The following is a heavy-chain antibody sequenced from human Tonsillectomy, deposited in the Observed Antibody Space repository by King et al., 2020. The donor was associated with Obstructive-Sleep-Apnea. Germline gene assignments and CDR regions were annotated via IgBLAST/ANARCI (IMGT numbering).Heavy chain of an antibody. CDR1: GYTFTTYS. Sequence: VQLVEYGSELKKPGASVKVSCKASGYTFTTYSMNWVRQAPGQGLEWMGWINTNTGNPTYAQGFTGRFVFSLDTSVSTAYLQISSLKTEDIAVYYCARKAYCSSTSCSEGDAFDIWGQGTRVTVSS. V-gene: IGHV7-4-1*02. CDR2: INTNTGNP. J-gene: IGHJ3*02. CDR3: ARKAYCSSTSCSEGDAFDI. D-gene: IGHD2-2*01.